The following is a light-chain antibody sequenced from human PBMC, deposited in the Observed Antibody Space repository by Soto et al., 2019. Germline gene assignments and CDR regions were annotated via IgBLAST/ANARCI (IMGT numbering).Light chain of an antibody. CDR1: QSVSSSY. J-gene: IGKJ5*01. Sequence: EIVMTQSPATLSVSPGERATLSCRASQSVSSSYLAWYQQKPGQAPRLLIYGASSRATGIPDRFSGSGSGTDFTLTISRLEPEDFAVYYCQQRSNWPPTLGQGTRLEIK. CDR3: QQRSNWPPT. CDR2: GAS. V-gene: IGKV3D-20*02.